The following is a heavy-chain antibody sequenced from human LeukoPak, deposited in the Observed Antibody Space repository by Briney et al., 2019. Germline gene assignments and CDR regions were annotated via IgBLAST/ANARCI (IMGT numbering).Heavy chain of an antibody. D-gene: IGHD3-22*01. CDR1: GGSISSGGYY. CDR2: IYYSGST. Sequence: SETLSLTCTVSGGSISSGGYYWSWIRQHPGKGLEWIGYIYYSGSTYYNPFLKSRVTISVDTSKNQFSLKLSSVTAADTAVYYCARDAYYYDSSGYYYVDYWGQGTLVTVSS. V-gene: IGHV4-31*03. J-gene: IGHJ4*02. CDR3: ARDAYYYDSSGYYYVDY.